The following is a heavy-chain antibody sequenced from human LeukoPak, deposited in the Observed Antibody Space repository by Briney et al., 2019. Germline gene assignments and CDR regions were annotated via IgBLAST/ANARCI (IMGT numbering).Heavy chain of an antibody. D-gene: IGHD3-3*01. CDR1: GLTFADYA. Sequence: PGGSLRLSCTGSGLTFADYALTWVRQAPGKGLEWVGFIGTKVYGGTTEYAASVKGRFTISRDDSKSIVYLHMKSLKTDDTAVYYCAGGNFWSGYWIDYWGQGTLLTVST. V-gene: IGHV3-49*04. CDR2: IGTKVYGGTT. CDR3: AGGNFWSGYWIDY. J-gene: IGHJ4*02.